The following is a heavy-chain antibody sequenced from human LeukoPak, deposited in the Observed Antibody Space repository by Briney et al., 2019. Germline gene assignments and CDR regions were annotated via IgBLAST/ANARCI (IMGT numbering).Heavy chain of an antibody. Sequence: GGSLRLSCAASGFTFSSYSMKWLRQAPGKGLEWVSSISSSSSYIYYADSVKGRFTISRDNAKNSLYLQMNSLSAEDTAVYYCARSALLWFGGQYYYYYMDVWGKGTTVTVSS. J-gene: IGHJ6*03. CDR2: ISSSSSYI. D-gene: IGHD3-10*01. CDR1: GFTFSSYS. V-gene: IGHV3-21*01. CDR3: ARSALLWFGGQYYYYYMDV.